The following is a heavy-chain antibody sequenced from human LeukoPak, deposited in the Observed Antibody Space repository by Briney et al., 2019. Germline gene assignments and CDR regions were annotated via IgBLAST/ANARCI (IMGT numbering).Heavy chain of an antibody. CDR2: IYYSGST. CDR3: ATNYYDSSGYPAYFDY. Sequence: PSEILSLTCTVSGGSISSYYWSWIRQPPGKGLEWIGYIYYSGSTNYNPSLKSRVTISVDTSKNQFSLKLSSVTAADTAVYYCATNYYDSSGYPAYFDYWGQGTLVTVSS. V-gene: IGHV4-59*01. J-gene: IGHJ4*02. D-gene: IGHD3-22*01. CDR1: GGSISSYY.